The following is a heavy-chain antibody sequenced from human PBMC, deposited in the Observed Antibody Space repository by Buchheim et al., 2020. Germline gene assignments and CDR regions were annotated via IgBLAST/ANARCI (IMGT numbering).Heavy chain of an antibody. CDR3: ARSLTGYLSDY. J-gene: IGHJ4*02. Sequence: QVQLVQSGAEVKKPGSSVKVSCKASGGTFSFYTISWVRQAPGQGLEWMGRIVPILGIANYAQKFQGRVTITADKSTSTASMELSSLRSEDTAVYYCARSLTGYLSDYWGQGTL. D-gene: IGHD3-9*01. CDR2: IVPILGIA. CDR1: GGTFSFYT. V-gene: IGHV1-69*02.